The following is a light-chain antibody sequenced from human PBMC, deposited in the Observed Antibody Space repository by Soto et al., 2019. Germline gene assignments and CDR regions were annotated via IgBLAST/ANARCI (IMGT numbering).Light chain of an antibody. V-gene: IGKV1-9*01. J-gene: IGKJ4*01. Sequence: IQLTQSPSSLSASVGDRVTITCRASQDIAIYLAWYQQKPGEAPKLLIYAASTLYGGVPSRFSGSGSGTVFALTISSLHAEDFATYYCQHLRMYPSTFGGGTKVEIK. CDR3: QHLRMYPST. CDR2: AAS. CDR1: QDIAIY.